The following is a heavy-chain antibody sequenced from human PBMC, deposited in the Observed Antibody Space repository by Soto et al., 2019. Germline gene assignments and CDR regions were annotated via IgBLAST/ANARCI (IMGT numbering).Heavy chain of an antibody. V-gene: IGHV4-30-4*07. CDR2: IYYSGST. CDR1: GGSISSGGYS. CDR3: ARGQYYDILTGYYY. Sequence: SETLSLTCAVSGGSISSGGYSWSWIRQPPGKGLEWIGYIYYSGSTYYNPSLKSRVTISVDTSKNQFSLKLSSVTAADTAVYYCARGQYYDILTGYYYWGQGTLVTVSS. J-gene: IGHJ4*02. D-gene: IGHD3-9*01.